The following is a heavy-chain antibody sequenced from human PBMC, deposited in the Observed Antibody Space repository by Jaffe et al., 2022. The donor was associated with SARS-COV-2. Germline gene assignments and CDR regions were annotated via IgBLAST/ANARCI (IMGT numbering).Heavy chain of an antibody. Sequence: QVQLVESGGGVVQPGRSLRLSCAASGFTFSSYGMHWVRQAPGKGLEWVAVISYDGSNKYYADSVKGRFTISRDNSKNTLYLQMNSLRAEDTAVYYCAKAWQAGIWFGELLIAATSGVLDYWGQGTLVTVSS. V-gene: IGHV3-30*18. D-gene: IGHD3-10*01. J-gene: IGHJ4*02. CDR2: ISYDGSNK. CDR1: GFTFSSYG. CDR3: AKAWQAGIWFGELLIAATSGVLDY.